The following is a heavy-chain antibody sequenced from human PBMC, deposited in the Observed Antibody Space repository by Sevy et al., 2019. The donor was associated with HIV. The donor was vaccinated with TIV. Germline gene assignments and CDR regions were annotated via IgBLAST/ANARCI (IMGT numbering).Heavy chain of an antibody. CDR3: ARSCGSYDYGMDV. CDR2: IKQDGSEK. V-gene: IGHV3-7*01. D-gene: IGHD1-26*01. J-gene: IGHJ6*02. CDR1: EFTFSSYW. Sequence: GGSLRLSCAASEFTFSSYWMSWVRQAPGKGLEWVANIKQDGSEKYYVDSVKGRFTISRDNAKNSLYLQMNSLRAEDTAVYYCARSCGSYDYGMDVWGQGTSVTVSS.